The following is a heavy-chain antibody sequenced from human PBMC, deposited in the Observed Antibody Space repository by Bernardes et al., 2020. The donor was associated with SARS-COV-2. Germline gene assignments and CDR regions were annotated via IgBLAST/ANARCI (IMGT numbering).Heavy chain of an antibody. J-gene: IGHJ5*02. V-gene: IGHV4-34*01. CDR1: GGSFSGYY. CDR2: FNPSAST. D-gene: IGHD2-2*01. Sequence: SQSLSLTYTTYGGSFSGYYCSCVRQHRGKALEWIWEFNPSASTNYTPSLKSRVTISVNTSKNQFALKLSSVTAADTAVYDCARVRRCSSTSCYRIGYNGFDPWGQGTLVTVSS. CDR3: ARVRRCSSTSCYRIGYNGFDP.